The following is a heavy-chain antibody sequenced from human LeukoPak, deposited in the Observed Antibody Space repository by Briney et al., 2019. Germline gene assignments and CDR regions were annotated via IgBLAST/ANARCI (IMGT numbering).Heavy chain of an antibody. Sequence: ASVKVSCKASGGTFSSYAISWVRQAPGQGLEWMGGIIPIFGTANYAQKFQGRVTITADESTSTAYMELSSLRSEDTAVYYCARDPSYSSSSGAFDIWGQGTMVTVSS. CDR1: GGTFSSYA. CDR3: ARDPSYSSSSGAFDI. CDR2: IIPIFGTA. D-gene: IGHD6-6*01. J-gene: IGHJ3*02. V-gene: IGHV1-69*13.